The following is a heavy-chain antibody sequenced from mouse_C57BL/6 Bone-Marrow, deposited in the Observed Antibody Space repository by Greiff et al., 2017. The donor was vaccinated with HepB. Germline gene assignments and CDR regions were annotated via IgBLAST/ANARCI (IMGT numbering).Heavy chain of an antibody. CDR3: ARLDYYAMDY. V-gene: IGHV5-6*01. CDR2: ISSGGSYT. Sequence: EVHVVESGGDLVKPGGSLKLSCAASGFTFSSYGMSWVRQTPDKRLEWVATISSGGSYTYYPDSVKGRFTISRDNAKNTLYLQMSSLKSEDTAMYYCARLDYYAMDYWGQGTSVTVSS. CDR1: GFTFSSYG. J-gene: IGHJ4*01.